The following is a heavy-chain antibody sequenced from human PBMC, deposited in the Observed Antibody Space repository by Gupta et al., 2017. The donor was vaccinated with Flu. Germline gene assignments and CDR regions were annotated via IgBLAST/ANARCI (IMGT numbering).Heavy chain of an antibody. D-gene: IGHD6-13*01. CDR3: ASLFGVAAAGTPYYGMDV. CDR2: ISSSSSYI. CDR1: GFTFSSYS. V-gene: IGHV3-21*01. J-gene: IGHJ6*02. Sequence: EVQLVESGGGLIKPGGSLRLSCAASGFTFSSYSMNWVRQAPGKGLEWVSSISSSSSYIYYADSVKGRFTISRDNAKNSLYLQMNSLRAEETAVYYCASLFGVAAAGTPYYGMDVWGQGTTVTVSS.